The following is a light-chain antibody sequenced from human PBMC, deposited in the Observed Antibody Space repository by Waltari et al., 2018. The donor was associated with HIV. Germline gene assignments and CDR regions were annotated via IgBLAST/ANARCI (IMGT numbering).Light chain of an antibody. CDR1: QSLLHSNGYNY. Sequence: DIVMTQSPLSLPVTPGEPASISCRSSQSLLHSNGYNYLDWYLQKPGQSPQLLSYLGSNRASGVPYRFSGSGSGTDFTLKISRVEAEDVGVYYCMQALQTPQYTFGQGTKLEIK. CDR3: MQALQTPQYT. V-gene: IGKV2-28*01. J-gene: IGKJ2*01. CDR2: LGS.